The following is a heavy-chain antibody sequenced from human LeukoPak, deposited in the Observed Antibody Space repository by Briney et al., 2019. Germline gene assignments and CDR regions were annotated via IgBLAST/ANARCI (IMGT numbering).Heavy chain of an antibody. CDR1: GYTFSGYY. Sequence: GASVKVSCKASGYTFSGYYLHWVRQAPGQGLEWMGHIDPNSGGTKYAQKFQGRVTMTGDTFTTSAYMELSSLIFDDTAVYYCARDLGYGYGSVWHKYFDYWGHGTLVTVSS. D-gene: IGHD5-18*01. J-gene: IGHJ4*01. V-gene: IGHV1-2*06. CDR3: ARDLGYGYGSVWHKYFDY. CDR2: IDPNSGGT.